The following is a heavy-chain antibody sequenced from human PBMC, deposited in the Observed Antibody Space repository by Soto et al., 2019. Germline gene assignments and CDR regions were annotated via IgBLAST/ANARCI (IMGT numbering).Heavy chain of an antibody. V-gene: IGHV3-30*18. CDR2: ISYDGSNK. CDR3: AKDREWELLDVNFDY. Sequence: GGSLRLSCAASGFTFSSYGMHWVRQAPGKGLEWVAVISYDGSNKYYADSVKGRFTISRDNSKNTLYLQMNSLRAEDTAVYYCAKDREWELLDVNFDYWGQGTLVTVSS. D-gene: IGHD1-26*01. CDR1: GFTFSSYG. J-gene: IGHJ4*02.